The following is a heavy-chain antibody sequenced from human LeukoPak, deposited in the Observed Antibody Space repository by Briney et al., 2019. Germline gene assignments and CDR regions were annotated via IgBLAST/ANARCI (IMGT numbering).Heavy chain of an antibody. CDR2: ISGSGGST. CDR1: GFTFSSYG. D-gene: IGHD3-10*01. Sequence: QPGGTLRLSCAASGFTFSSYGMSWVRQAPGKGLEWVSAISGSGGSTYYADSVKGRFTISRDNSKNTLYLQMNSLRAEDTAVYYCAKVLLWFGEGFDYWGQGTLVTVSS. J-gene: IGHJ4*02. V-gene: IGHV3-23*01. CDR3: AKVLLWFGEGFDY.